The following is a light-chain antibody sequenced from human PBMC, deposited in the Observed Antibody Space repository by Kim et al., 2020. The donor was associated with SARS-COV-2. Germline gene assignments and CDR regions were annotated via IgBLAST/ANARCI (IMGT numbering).Light chain of an antibody. CDR1: NIESKR. Sequence: SYELTQPPSVSVAPGKTARITCGGNNIESKRVQWYQQKPGQAPVLVIYYDSDRPSGIPERFSGSNSGNTATLTISRVEAGDEADYYCRVWDSSSDHPVFGAGTQLTVL. J-gene: IGLJ3*02. V-gene: IGLV3-21*04. CDR3: RVWDSSSDHPV. CDR2: YDS.